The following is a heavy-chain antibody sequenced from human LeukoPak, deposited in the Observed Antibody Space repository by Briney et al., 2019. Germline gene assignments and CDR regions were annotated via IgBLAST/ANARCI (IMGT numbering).Heavy chain of an antibody. CDR2: IYYSGST. J-gene: IGHJ6*03. Sequence: PSETLSLTCTVSGGSISSYYWSWIRQPPGKGLEWIGYIYYSGSTNYNPSLKSRVTISVDTSKNQFSLKLSSVTAADTAVYYCARDQKGSSSLGYYYYYYMDVWGKGTTVTVSS. D-gene: IGHD6-6*01. CDR1: GGSISSYY. V-gene: IGHV4-59*01. CDR3: ARDQKGSSSLGYYYYYYMDV.